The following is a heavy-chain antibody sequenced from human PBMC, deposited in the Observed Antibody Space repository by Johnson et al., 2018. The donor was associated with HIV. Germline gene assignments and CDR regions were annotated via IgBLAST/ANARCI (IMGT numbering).Heavy chain of an antibody. CDR2: ISDDGSNK. CDR3: AKKQAAAGTGGGAFDI. D-gene: IGHD6-13*01. V-gene: IGHV3-30*18. Sequence: QVQLVESGGGVVQPGRSLRLSCAASGFTFSSYGMHWVRQAPGKGLEWVAVISDDGSNKYYGDSVKGRFTISRDNSKNTLYLQMNSLRTEDTAVYYCAKKQAAAGTGGGAFDIWGQGTMVTVSS. CDR1: GFTFSSYG. J-gene: IGHJ3*02.